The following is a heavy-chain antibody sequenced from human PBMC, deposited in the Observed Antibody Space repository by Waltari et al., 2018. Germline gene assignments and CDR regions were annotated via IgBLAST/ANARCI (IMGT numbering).Heavy chain of an antibody. CDR1: GFTFSSYS. Sequence: EVQLVESGGGLVKPGGSLRLSCAASGFTFSSYSMNWVRQAPGKGLEWVSSISSSSSYIYYADSVKGRFTISRDNAKNSLYLQMNSLRAEDTAVYYCARSLAFREGGDYWGQGTLVTVSS. J-gene: IGHJ4*02. CDR2: ISSSSSYI. D-gene: IGHD3-10*01. CDR3: ARSLAFREGGDY. V-gene: IGHV3-21*01.